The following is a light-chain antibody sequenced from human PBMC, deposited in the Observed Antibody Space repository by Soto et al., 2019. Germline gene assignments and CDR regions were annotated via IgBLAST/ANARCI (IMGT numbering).Light chain of an antibody. Sequence: QAVLTQPPSASGTPGQRVTISCSGSSSNIGAYTVHWYQQFPGAAPKLLIYSTDHRPSGVPDRFSGSKSGTSASLAISGLRSEDAAHYFCVTWDDSLNGPLFGGGTKLTVL. CDR1: SSNIGAYT. J-gene: IGLJ2*01. V-gene: IGLV1-44*01. CDR3: VTWDDSLNGPL. CDR2: STD.